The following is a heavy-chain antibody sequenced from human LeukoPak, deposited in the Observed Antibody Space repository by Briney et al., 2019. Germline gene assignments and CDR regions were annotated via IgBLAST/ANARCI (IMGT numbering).Heavy chain of an antibody. V-gene: IGHV4-4*07. CDR1: GASISSYY. Sequence: PSETLSLTCTVSGASISSYYWSWIRQPAGKGLEWIGRIHTTGSTNYNPSLKSRVTMSVDMSKNQFSLKLSSVTAADTAVYYCARCLGFLIGSSWYPDAFDIWGQGTMVTVSS. CDR3: ARCLGFLIGSSWYPDAFDI. J-gene: IGHJ3*02. D-gene: IGHD6-13*01. CDR2: IHTTGST.